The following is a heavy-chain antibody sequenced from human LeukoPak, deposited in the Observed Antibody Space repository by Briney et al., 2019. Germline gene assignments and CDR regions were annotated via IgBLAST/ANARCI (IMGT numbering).Heavy chain of an antibody. CDR1: GFTFSSYG. Sequence: GGSLRLSCAASGFTFSSYGMHWVRQAPGKGLEWVAFIRYDGSNKYYVDSVKGRFTISRDNAKNSLYLQMNSLRAEDTAVYYCARVLNGFIDYWGQGTLVTVSS. CDR3: ARVLNGFIDY. J-gene: IGHJ4*02. D-gene: IGHD5-24*01. V-gene: IGHV3-30*02. CDR2: IRYDGSNK.